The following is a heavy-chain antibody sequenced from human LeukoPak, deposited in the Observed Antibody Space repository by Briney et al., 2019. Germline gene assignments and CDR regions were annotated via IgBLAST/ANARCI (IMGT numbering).Heavy chain of an antibody. Sequence: SETLSLTCAVYVGSFSGSFWSSIRQPPGKGLEWSGEINHSGSTNYTPSLKSRVTISVDTSKNPFSLKLNCVTAEDTAVYYCARGQELVTMIVVVNHAFDIWGQGTMVT. D-gene: IGHD3-22*01. CDR1: VGSFSGSF. V-gene: IGHV4-34*01. CDR3: ARGQELVTMIVVVNHAFDI. J-gene: IGHJ3*02. CDR2: INHSGST.